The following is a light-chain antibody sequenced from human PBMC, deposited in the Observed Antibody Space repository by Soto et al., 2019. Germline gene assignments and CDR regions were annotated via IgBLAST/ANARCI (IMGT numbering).Light chain of an antibody. Sequence: EIVLTQSPPTLSLSPGERATLSCRASQFIPIHLAWYQQKPGQPPRLLIYDAFNRATGIPDRFSGSGSGTDFTLTISRLEPEDFAVYYCQQYGSSGTFGQGTKVDIK. J-gene: IGKJ1*01. V-gene: IGKV3-20*01. CDR2: DAF. CDR1: QFIPIH. CDR3: QQYGSSGT.